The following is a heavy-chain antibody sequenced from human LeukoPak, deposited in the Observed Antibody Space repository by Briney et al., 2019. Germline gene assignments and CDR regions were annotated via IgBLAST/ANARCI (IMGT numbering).Heavy chain of an antibody. CDR1: GGSISSFY. CDR3: ARGVAAVDY. J-gene: IGHJ4*02. CDR2: IYYSGST. Sequence: SETLSLTCTVSGGSISSFYWSWIRQPPGKGLEWIGYIYYSGSTNYNPSLKSRVTISVDTSKNQFSLKLSSVTAADTAVYYCARGVAAVDYWGQGTLVTVSS. D-gene: IGHD6-13*01. V-gene: IGHV4-59*01.